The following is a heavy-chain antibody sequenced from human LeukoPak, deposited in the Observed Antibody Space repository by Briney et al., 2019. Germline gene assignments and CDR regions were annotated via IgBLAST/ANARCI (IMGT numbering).Heavy chain of an antibody. V-gene: IGHV4-39*01. CDR3: AKSGGYGLIDY. Sequence: PSETLSLTCTVSGGSISSSSYYWGWIRQPPGKGLEWIGSIYYSGSTYYNPSLKSRVTISVDTSKNQFSLKMSSVTAADTAVYYCAKSGGYGLIDYWGQGTLVTVSS. D-gene: IGHD6-25*01. CDR2: IYYSGST. CDR1: GGSISSSSYY. J-gene: IGHJ4*01.